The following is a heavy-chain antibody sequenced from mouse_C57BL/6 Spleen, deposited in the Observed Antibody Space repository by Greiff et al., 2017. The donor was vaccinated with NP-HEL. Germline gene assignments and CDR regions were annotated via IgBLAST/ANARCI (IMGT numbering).Heavy chain of an antibody. CDR2: IYPGDGDT. Sequence: VKLVESGPELVKPGASVKISCKASGYAFSSSWMNWVKQRPGKGLEWIGRIYPGDGDTNYNGKFKGKATLTADKSSSTAYMQLSSLTSEDSAVYFCARRFITTGYFDVWGTGTTVTVSS. CDR3: ARRFITTGYFDV. V-gene: IGHV1-82*01. J-gene: IGHJ1*03. D-gene: IGHD1-1*01. CDR1: GYAFSSSW.